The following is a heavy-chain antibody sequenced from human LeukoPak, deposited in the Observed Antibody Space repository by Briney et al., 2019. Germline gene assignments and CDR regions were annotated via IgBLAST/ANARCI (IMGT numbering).Heavy chain of an antibody. CDR3: ASGFEKNYYDSSGYYFDY. Sequence: SETLSLTCSVSGGSISSYYWSWIRQHPGKGLEWIGYIYYSGSTYYNPSLKSRVTISVDTSKNQFSLKLSSVTAADTAVYYCASGFEKNYYDSSGYYFDYWGQGTLVTVSS. CDR1: GGSISSYY. CDR2: IYYSGST. D-gene: IGHD3-22*01. V-gene: IGHV4-59*06. J-gene: IGHJ4*02.